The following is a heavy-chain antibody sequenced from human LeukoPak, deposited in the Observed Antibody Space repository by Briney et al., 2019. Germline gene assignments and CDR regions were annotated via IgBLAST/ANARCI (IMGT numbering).Heavy chain of an antibody. CDR1: GFTFSSYS. Sequence: PGGSLRLSCAASGFTFSSYSMNWVRQAPGKGLEWVSSISSSSSYIYYADSVKGRFTISRDNAKNSLYLQMNSLRAEDTAVYYCAKDLTIVVVPAASAFDIWGQGTMVTVSS. CDR3: AKDLTIVVVPAASAFDI. CDR2: ISSSSSYI. D-gene: IGHD2-2*01. V-gene: IGHV3-21*04. J-gene: IGHJ3*02.